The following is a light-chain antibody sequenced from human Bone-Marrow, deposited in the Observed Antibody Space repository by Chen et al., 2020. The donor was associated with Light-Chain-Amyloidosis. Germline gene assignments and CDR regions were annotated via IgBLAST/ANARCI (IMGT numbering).Light chain of an antibody. V-gene: IGKV1-33*01. Sequence: DIQLTQSPSSLSASVGDRVTITCQASQDITNYVNWYQQKPGNAPKLLIYDASNLETGVPSRVSGSGSGTDFTFSISSLQPEDIATYYCQQYDHLPPSFGQGTKLEIK. J-gene: IGKJ2*01. CDR3: QQYDHLPPS. CDR2: DAS. CDR1: QDITNY.